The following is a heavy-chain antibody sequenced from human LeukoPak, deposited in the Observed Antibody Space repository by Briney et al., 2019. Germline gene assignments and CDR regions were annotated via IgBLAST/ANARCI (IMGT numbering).Heavy chain of an antibody. CDR3: ARGLYCSSSTSCYDYGMDV. Sequence: GASVKVSCKASGGTFRSYGLNWVRQAPGQGLEWMGGIIPILGTAKYAQKLQGRVTITADESTSTGYMELSSLRSEDTAVCYCARGLYCSSSTSCYDYGMDVWGQGTTVTVSS. CDR2: IIPILGTA. V-gene: IGHV1-69*13. CDR1: GGTFRSYG. D-gene: IGHD2-2*01. J-gene: IGHJ6*02.